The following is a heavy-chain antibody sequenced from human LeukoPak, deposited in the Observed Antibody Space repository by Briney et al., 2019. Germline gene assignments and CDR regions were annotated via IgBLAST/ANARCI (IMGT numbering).Heavy chain of an antibody. CDR1: GFTFSNAW. J-gene: IGHJ4*02. CDR2: IYHSGST. CDR3: ARDPSGYYDSSGLYYFDY. Sequence: PGGSLRLSCAASGFTFSNAWMSWVRQAPGKGLEWIGSIYHSGSTYYNPSLKSRVTISVDTSKNQFSLKLSSVTAADTAVYYCARDPSGYYDSSGLYYFDYWGQGTLVTVSS. D-gene: IGHD3-22*01. V-gene: IGHV4-38-2*02.